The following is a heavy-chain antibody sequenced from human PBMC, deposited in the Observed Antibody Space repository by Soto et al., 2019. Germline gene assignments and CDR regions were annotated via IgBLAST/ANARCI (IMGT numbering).Heavy chain of an antibody. V-gene: IGHV5-51*01. CDR1: GYSFTSYW. CDR2: IYPGDSDT. J-gene: IGHJ6*02. Sequence: GESLKISCKGSGYSFTSYWIGWVRQMPGKGLEWMGIIYPGDSDTRYSPSFQGQVTISADKSISTAYLQWSSLKASDTAMYYCARHGAGIQLWLSGYYYYGMDVWGQGTTVTVSS. CDR3: ARHGAGIQLWLSGYYYYGMDV. D-gene: IGHD5-18*01.